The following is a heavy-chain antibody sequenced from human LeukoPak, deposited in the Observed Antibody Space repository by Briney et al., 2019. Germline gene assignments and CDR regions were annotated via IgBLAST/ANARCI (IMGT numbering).Heavy chain of an antibody. CDR2: INHSGST. CDR3: ARGSRSVLYFDY. D-gene: IGHD4/OR15-4a*01. V-gene: IGHV4-34*01. J-gene: IGHJ4*02. Sequence: SQTLSLTCTVSGGSISSYYWSWIRQPPGKGLEWIGEINHSGSTNYNPSLKSRVTISVDTSKNQFSLKLSSVTAADTDVYYCARGSRSVLYFDYWGQGTLVTVSS. CDR1: GGSISSYY.